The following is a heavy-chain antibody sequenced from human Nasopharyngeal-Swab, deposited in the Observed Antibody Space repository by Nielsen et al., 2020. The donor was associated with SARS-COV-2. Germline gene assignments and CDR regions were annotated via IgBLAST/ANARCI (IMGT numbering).Heavy chain of an antibody. CDR1: GYSFVNHW. J-gene: IGHJ5*02. V-gene: IGHV5-51*01. CDR2: VYPGNSEV. CDR3: ARRAARDGYNYEVDP. D-gene: IGHD5-24*01. Sequence: GESLKISCMASGYSFVNHWIGWVRQKPGNGLEWMGMVYPGNSEVAYSPSFQGQVTISADKSINTAYLQWSSLRASDTAMYFCARRAARDGYNYEVDPWGQGTQVTVSS.